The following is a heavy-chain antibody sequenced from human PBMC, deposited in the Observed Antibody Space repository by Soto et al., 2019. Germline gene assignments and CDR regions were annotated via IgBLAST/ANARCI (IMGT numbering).Heavy chain of an antibody. CDR3: TRPCSTYCFYDY. D-gene: IGHD2-2*01. CDR2: IYPDDSET. CDR1: GYSFTNYW. J-gene: IGHJ4*02. Sequence: PGESLKISCKGSGYSFTNYWIGWVRQMPGKGLEWMGIIYPDDSETRYSPSFQGQVTISTDKSSSTAYLHWSSLKPSDTAMYYCTRPCSTYCFYDYWGQGTLVTVSS. V-gene: IGHV5-51*01.